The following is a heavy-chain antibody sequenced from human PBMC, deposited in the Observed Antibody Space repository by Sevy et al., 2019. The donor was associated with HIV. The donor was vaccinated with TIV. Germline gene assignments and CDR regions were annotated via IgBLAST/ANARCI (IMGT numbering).Heavy chain of an antibody. V-gene: IGHV3-23*01. CDR2: LSFGCGEI. CDR1: GFTFSKYS. D-gene: IGHD2-8*01. J-gene: IGHJ4*02. Sequence: QLGGPLRLSCAASGFTFSKYSMSWVRQPPGKGLGWVSTLSFGCGEINYADSVKGRFTISRDNSKSSVYLQMNNLRPEDTAVYYCAREGCTKPHDYWGQGTLVTVSS. CDR3: AREGCTKPHDY.